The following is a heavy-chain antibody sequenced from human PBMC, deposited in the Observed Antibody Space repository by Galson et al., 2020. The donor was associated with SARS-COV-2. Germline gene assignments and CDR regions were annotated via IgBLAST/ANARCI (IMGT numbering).Heavy chain of an antibody. J-gene: IGHJ6*03. CDR3: ARGGDEYYYYYMDV. CDR2: INHSGGT. V-gene: IGHV4-34*01. Sequence: SETLSLTCAVYGGSFSGYYWSWIRQPPGKGLEWIGEINHSGGTNYNPSLKSRVTISLDTSKNQFSLRLSSVTAADTALYYCARGGDEYYYYYMDVWGKGTTVTVSS. CDR1: GGSFSGYY. D-gene: IGHD3-10*01.